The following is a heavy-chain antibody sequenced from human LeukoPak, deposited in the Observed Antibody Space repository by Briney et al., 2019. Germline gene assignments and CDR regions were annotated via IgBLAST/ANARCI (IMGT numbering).Heavy chain of an antibody. CDR1: GGSFSGYY. V-gene: IGHV4-34*01. D-gene: IGHD5-12*01. CDR3: ARDIVATIENNWFDP. Sequence: KPSETLSLTCAVYGGSFSGYYWSWIRQPPGKGPEWIGEINHSGSTNYNPSLKSRVTISVDTSKNQFPLKLSSVTAADTAVYYCARDIVATIENNWFDPWGQGTLVTVSS. J-gene: IGHJ5*02. CDR2: INHSGST.